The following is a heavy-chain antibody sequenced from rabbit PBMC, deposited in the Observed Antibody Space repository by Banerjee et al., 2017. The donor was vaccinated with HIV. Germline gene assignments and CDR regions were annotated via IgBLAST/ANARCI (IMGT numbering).Heavy chain of an antibody. V-gene: IGHV1S45*01. Sequence: EESGGGLVKPEGSLTLTCTASGIDFSSSYWICWVRQAPGKGLEWIGCINTGSSGSTYYASWAKGRFTISKTSSTTVTLEMTSLTAADTATYFCTRDDSWTSYGYGLWGPGTLVTVS. CDR3: TRDDSWTSYGYGL. CDR1: GIDFSSSYW. J-gene: IGHJ6*01. CDR2: INTGSSGST. D-gene: IGHD6-1*01.